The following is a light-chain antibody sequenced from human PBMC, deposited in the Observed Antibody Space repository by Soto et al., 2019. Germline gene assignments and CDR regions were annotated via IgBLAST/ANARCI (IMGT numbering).Light chain of an antibody. V-gene: IGKV3-15*01. CDR1: QSVRTY. CDR2: GAS. CDR3: QQYNDWPLT. J-gene: IGKJ1*01. Sequence: EIVLTQSPVTLSLSPGERATLSCRASQSVRTYLAWYQQKPGQAPSLLIYGASTRATGIPARFSGTGSGTEFTLTISSLQSEDFALYYCQQYNDWPLTFGQGTKVDIK.